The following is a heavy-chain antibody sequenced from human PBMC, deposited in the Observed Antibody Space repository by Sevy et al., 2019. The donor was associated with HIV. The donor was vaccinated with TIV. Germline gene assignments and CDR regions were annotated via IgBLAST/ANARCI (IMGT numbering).Heavy chain of an antibody. J-gene: IGHJ3*02. CDR3: ARHCSSNSCSHAFDI. CDR2: INHSGST. Sequence: SETLSLTCAVYGGSFSGYYWSWIRQPPGKGLEWIGEINHSGSTNYNPSLKSRVTISGDTSKNQFSLKLSSVTAADTAVYYCARHCSSNSCSHAFDIWGQGIMVTVSS. D-gene: IGHD2-2*01. CDR1: GGSFSGYY. V-gene: IGHV4-34*01.